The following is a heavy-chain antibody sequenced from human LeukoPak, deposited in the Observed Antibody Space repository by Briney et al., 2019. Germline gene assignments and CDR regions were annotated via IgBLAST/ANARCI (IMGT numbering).Heavy chain of an antibody. V-gene: IGHV3-23*01. CDR3: ATHILFWSGLFDS. Sequence: GGSLRLSCEASGFSFSTVPMSWVRQVPGKGLECVSYIIASGDSAYYADSVRGRFTISRDNSKNTLYLQMDDLRAEDSAVYYCATHILFWSGLFDSWGQGTLVSVSS. D-gene: IGHD3-3*01. CDR2: IIASGDSA. CDR1: GFSFSTVP. J-gene: IGHJ4*02.